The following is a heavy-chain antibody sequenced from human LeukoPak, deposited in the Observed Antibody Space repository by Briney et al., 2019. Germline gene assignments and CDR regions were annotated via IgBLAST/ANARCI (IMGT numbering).Heavy chain of an antibody. CDR2: ISSSGSTI. V-gene: IGHV3-11*01. Sequence: PGGSLRLSCAASGFTFSDYYISWIRQAPGKGLEWVSYISSSGSTIYYADSVKGRFTISRDNAKNSLYLQMNSLRAEDTAVYYCARYERLGELSPIWWLDYWGQGTLVTVSS. CDR1: GFTFSDYY. CDR3: ARYERLGELSPIWWLDY. J-gene: IGHJ4*02. D-gene: IGHD3-16*02.